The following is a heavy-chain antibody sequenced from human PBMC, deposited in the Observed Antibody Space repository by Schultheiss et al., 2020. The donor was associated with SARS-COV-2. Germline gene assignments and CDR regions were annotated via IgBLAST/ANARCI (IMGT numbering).Heavy chain of an antibody. V-gene: IGHV3-15*01. CDR3: TTALGLTTSYYYGMDV. CDR2: IKSKTDGGTT. D-gene: IGHD4/OR15-4a*01. CDR1: GFTFSNAW. Sequence: GESLKISCAASGFTFSNAWMSWVRQAPGKGLEWVGRIKSKTDGGTTDYAAPVKGRFTISRDDSKNTLYLQMNSLKTEDTAVYYCTTALGLTTSYYYGMDVWGQGTTVTVSS. J-gene: IGHJ6*02.